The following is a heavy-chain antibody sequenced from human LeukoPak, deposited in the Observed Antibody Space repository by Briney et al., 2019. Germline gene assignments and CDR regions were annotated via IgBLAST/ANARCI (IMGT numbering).Heavy chain of an antibody. V-gene: IGHV1-2*02. CDR2: INPNSGGT. J-gene: IGHJ5*02. D-gene: IGHD1-14*01. CDR3: ARGVFPYINYWFDP. Sequence: ASVKVSCKASGYTFTGYYMHWVRHAPGQGLEWMGWINPNSGGTNYAQKFQGRVTMTRDTSISTAYMELSRLRSDDTAVYYCARGVFPYINYWFDPWGQGTLVTVSS. CDR1: GYTFTGYY.